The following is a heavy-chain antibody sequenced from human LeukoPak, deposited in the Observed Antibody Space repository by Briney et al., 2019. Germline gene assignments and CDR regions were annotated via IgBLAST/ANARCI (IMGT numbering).Heavy chain of an antibody. CDR2: IKSKTDGGTT. V-gene: IGHV3-15*01. CDR3: TTGARGRDGYKSHFDN. CDR1: GFTFTNAW. J-gene: IGHJ4*02. D-gene: IGHD5-24*01. Sequence: GGSLRLSCAASGFTFTNAWMSWVRQAPGKGLEWVGRIKSKTDGGTTDYAAPVKGRFTISVDDSKNTLFLQMNSLNTEDTAVYSCTTGARGRDGYKSHFDNWGLGTLVTVSS.